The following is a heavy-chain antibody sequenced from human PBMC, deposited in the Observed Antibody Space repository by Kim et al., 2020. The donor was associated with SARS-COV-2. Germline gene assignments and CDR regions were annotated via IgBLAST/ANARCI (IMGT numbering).Heavy chain of an antibody. CDR1: GFTFSTYA. V-gene: IGHV3-30-3*01. CDR3: ARDLGIGWTDRDP. D-gene: IGHD6-19*01. Sequence: GGSLRLSCAASGFTFSTYAMHWVRQAPGKGLEWVAVISNDGSINHYADSVKGRFTISRDNSKNTEYLQMNSLRAEDTAVYFCARDLGIGWTDRDPWGAGTLVTVSS. CDR2: ISNDGSIN. J-gene: IGHJ5*02.